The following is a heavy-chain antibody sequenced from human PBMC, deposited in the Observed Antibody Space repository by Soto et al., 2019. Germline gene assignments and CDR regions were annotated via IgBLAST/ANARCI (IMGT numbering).Heavy chain of an antibody. CDR3: ARGQEGVVATH. J-gene: IGHJ4*02. V-gene: IGHV4-34*01. Sequence: QVQLQQWGAGLLKPSETLSLNCAVNGGSLSGYYWSWIRQPPGKGLEWIGEIKDGGSTNYSPSLKRXXTXSXXTSNNQFSLRLNSVTAADTGVYYCARGQEGVVATHWDQGTLVTVSS. CDR2: IKDGGST. D-gene: IGHD5-12*01. CDR1: GGSLSGYY.